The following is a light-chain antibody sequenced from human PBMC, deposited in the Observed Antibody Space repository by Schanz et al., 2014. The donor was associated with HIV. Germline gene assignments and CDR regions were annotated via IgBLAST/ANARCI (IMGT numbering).Light chain of an antibody. V-gene: IGLV1-40*01. CDR3: STYTTSRTWV. Sequence: QSVLTQPPSVSGAPGQRVTISCTGTRSNIGTGFDVHWYQLLPGTAPKVLIFANTHRPSGVPDRFSGSKSGNTASLTISGLQAEEEAEYYCSTYTTSRTWVFGGGTKLTVL. CDR1: RSNIGTGFD. J-gene: IGLJ3*02. CDR2: ANT.